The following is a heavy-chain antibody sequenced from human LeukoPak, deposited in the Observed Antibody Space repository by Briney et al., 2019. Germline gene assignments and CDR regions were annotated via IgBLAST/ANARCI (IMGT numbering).Heavy chain of an antibody. D-gene: IGHD2-2*01. CDR3: ARDQDVVVLLGVIAYDAFDI. J-gene: IGHJ3*02. CDR1: GFTFGYFW. V-gene: IGHV3-7*01. CDR2: IKPDGSEK. Sequence: GGSLRLSCAASGFTFGYFWLSWVRQAPGKGLEWVANIKPDGSEKYYLDSVKGRFTVSRDNAKNSLYLQMNSLRAEDTAVYYCARDQDVVVLLGVIAYDAFDIWGQGTMVTVSS.